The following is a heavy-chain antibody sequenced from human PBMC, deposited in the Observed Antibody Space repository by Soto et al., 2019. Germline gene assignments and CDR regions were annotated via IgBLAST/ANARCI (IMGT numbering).Heavy chain of an antibody. V-gene: IGHV4-31*03. CDR2: IFYSGTT. Sequence: QAQLQESGPGLVKPSQTLSLTCTVSDGAITSPAHYWSWIRQLPGKGLEWIAYIFYSGTTYYSPSLQSRTTISIDTSKNQFSLKLSSVTAADTAVYYCARVQTTVTTYFFDYWGQGTLVTVSS. CDR3: ARVQTTVTTYFFDY. J-gene: IGHJ4*02. D-gene: IGHD4-17*01. CDR1: DGAITSPAHY.